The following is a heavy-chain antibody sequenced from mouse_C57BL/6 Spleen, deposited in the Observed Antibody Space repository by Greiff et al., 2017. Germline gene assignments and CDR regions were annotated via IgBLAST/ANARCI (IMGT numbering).Heavy chain of an antibody. J-gene: IGHJ1*03. CDR3: ARKGTTPWYFDV. CDR2: IYPGSGST. V-gene: IGHV1-55*01. Sequence: VKLQQPGAELVKPGASVKMSCKASGYTFTSYWITWVTQRPGQGLEWIGDIYPGSGSTNYNEKFKSKATLTVDTSSSTAYMQLSSLTSEDSAVYYCARKGTTPWYFDVWGTGTTVTVSS. D-gene: IGHD1-1*01. CDR1: GYTFTSYW.